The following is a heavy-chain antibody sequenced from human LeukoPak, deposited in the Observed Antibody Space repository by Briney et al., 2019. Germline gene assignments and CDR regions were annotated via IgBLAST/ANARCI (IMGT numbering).Heavy chain of an antibody. J-gene: IGHJ6*03. D-gene: IGHD3-3*01. CDR3: ARGSRRGITIFGVVNYYYMYV. CDR1: GYTFTSYD. Sequence: GASVKVSRKPSGYTFTSYDINWVRQATEQGLEWMGWINLNRGKPGYAQKFQGRVTMTRNTSISTAYMKLRSLRSVDTAVYYCARGSRRGITIFGVVNYYYMYVCGKGSTVTVSS. CDR2: INLNRGKP. V-gene: IGHV1-8*01.